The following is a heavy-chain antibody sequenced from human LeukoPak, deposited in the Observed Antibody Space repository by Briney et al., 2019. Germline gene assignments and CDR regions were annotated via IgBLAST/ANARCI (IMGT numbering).Heavy chain of an antibody. V-gene: IGHV3-48*04. CDR2: ISNSGTTI. D-gene: IGHD6-19*01. Sequence: GGSLRLSCAASGFTFSSFAMSWVRLAPGKGLEWVSYISNSGTTIYYADSVKGRFTISRDNTKNSLYLQMNSLRAEDTAVYYCARHARVAGFDYWGLGTLVTVSS. J-gene: IGHJ4*02. CDR1: GFTFSSFA. CDR3: ARHARVAGFDY.